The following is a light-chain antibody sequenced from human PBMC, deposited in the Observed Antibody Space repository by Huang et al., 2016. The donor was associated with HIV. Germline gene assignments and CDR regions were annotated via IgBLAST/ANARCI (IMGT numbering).Light chain of an antibody. J-gene: IGKJ5*01. CDR1: QNINSAY. CDR3: QQYDTSPLT. Sequence: EIVLTQSPGTLSLSPGERATLSCRARQNINSAYWAWYQQKPGQAPSLLIYGASNRATGVPDRFSGSGSGTDFTLTINRLEPDDFAVFYCQQYDTSPLTFGQGTRLEIK. V-gene: IGKV3-20*01. CDR2: GAS.